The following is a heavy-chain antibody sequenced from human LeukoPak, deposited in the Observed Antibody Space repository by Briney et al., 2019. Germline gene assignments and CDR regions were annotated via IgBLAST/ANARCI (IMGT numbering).Heavy chain of an antibody. Sequence: GGSLRLSCEGSGFDVGANYMNWVRQAPGKGLEWVSILYSGGTTYYADSVKGRFTVSRESSKNTLLLHTTSLRAEDTAVYYCARVGDHYHWYLDLWGRGTLVTASS. V-gene: IGHV3-53*01. CDR3: ARVGDHYHWYLDL. CDR1: GFDVGANY. J-gene: IGHJ2*01. D-gene: IGHD3-10*01. CDR2: LYSGGTT.